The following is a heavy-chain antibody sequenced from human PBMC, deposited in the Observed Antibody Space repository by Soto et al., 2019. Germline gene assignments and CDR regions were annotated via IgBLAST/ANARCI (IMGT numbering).Heavy chain of an antibody. Sequence: XESLLLSCVASGFPFSSYAMSWFRQTPGKGLEWVSGISGSGGRTYYADSVKGRFTISRDNSNNTLSLQMHILRVEDTAVYSCAKGGYYSLFDIWGQGTMVTVSS. CDR2: ISGSGGRT. V-gene: IGHV3-23*01. CDR3: AKGGYYSLFDI. CDR1: GFPFSSYA. J-gene: IGHJ3*02. D-gene: IGHD3-16*01.